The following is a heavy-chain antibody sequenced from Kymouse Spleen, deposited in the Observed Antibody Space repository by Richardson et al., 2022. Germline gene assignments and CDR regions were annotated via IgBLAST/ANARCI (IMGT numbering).Heavy chain of an antibody. D-gene: IGHD6-6*01. J-gene: IGHJ4*02. V-gene: IGHV3-33*01. CDR3: ARDHSSSSIDY. Sequence: QVQLVESGGGVVQPGRSLRLSCAASGFTFSSYGMHWVRQAPGKGLEWVAVIWYDGSNKYYADSVKGRFTISRDNSKNTLYLQMNSLRAEDTAVYYCARDHSSSSIDYWGQGTLVTVSS. CDR2: IWYDGSNK. CDR1: GFTFSSYG.